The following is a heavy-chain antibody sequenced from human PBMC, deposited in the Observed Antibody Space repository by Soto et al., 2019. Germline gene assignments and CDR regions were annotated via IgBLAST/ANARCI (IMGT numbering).Heavy chain of an antibody. CDR3: ARGRYGDY. CDR1: GYAFTTYG. D-gene: IGHD1-1*01. J-gene: IGHJ4*02. CDR2: ISAHNGNT. V-gene: IGHV1-18*01. Sequence: QVHLVQSGAEVKKPGSSVKVSCKGSGYAFTTYGITWVRQAPGQGLEWMGWISAHNGNTNYAQKLQGRVTVTRDTSTSTAYMELTSLRSDDTAVYYCARGRYGDYWGQGALVTVSS.